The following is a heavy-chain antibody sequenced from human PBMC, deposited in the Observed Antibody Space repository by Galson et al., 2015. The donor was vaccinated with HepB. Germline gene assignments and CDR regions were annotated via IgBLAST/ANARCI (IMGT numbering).Heavy chain of an antibody. J-gene: IGHJ4*02. V-gene: IGHV4-59*01. Sequence: ETLSLTCTVSGGSISSYYWSWIRQPPGKGLEWIGYIYYSGSTNYNPSLKSRVTISVDTSKNQFSLKLSSVTAADTAVYYCARGSTYYDFWSGYRPAYYFDYWGQGTLVTVSS. CDR1: GGSISSYY. CDR3: ARGSTYYDFWSGYRPAYYFDY. D-gene: IGHD3-3*01. CDR2: IYYSGST.